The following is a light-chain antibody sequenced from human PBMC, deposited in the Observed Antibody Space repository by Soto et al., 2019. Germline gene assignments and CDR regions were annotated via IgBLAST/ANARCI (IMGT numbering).Light chain of an antibody. J-gene: IGKJ2*01. CDR3: QQYGSSPYT. CDR2: DAS. V-gene: IGKV3-11*01. Sequence: EIVLTQSPATLSLSPGERATLSCRASQSVSSYLAWYQQKPGQAPRLLIYDASNRATGISARFSGSGSGTDFTLTISSLEPEDFAVYYCQQYGSSPYTFGLG. CDR1: QSVSSY.